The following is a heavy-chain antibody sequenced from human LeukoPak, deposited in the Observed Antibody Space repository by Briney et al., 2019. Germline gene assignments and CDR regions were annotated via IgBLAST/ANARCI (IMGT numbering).Heavy chain of an antibody. CDR3: ARDRDCSGGSCYSSQSVNAFDI. CDR1: GGTFISYA. Sequence: ASVKVSCKASGGTFISYAISWVRQAPGQGLEWMGGIIPIFGTANYAQKFQGRVTITADESTSTAYMELSSLRSEDTAVYYCARDRDCSGGSCYSSQSVNAFDIWGQGTMVTVSS. V-gene: IGHV1-69*13. J-gene: IGHJ3*02. D-gene: IGHD2-15*01. CDR2: IIPIFGTA.